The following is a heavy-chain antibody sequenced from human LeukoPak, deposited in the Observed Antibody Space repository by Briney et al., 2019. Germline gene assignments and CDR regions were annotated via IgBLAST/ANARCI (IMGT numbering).Heavy chain of an antibody. J-gene: IGHJ6*03. CDR2: INHSGST. D-gene: IGHD2-15*01. CDR3: ARDARYCSGGSCYRSPFMDV. V-gene: IGHV4-34*01. Sequence: SETLSLTCAVYGGSFSGYYWSWIRQPPGKGLEWIGVINHSGSTNYNPSLKSRVTISVDTSKNQFSLKLSSVTAADTAVYYCARDARYCSGGSCYRSPFMDVWGKGTTVTISS. CDR1: GGSFSGYY.